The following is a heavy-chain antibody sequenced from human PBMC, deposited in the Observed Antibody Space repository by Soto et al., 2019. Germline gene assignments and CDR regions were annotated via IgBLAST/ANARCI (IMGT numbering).Heavy chain of an antibody. Sequence: GGSLRLSCAASGLSFSSYSMHWVRQAPGKGLEWVTVISHAGTNKFYADSVKGRFTISRDNSKNTLYLEMNSLRLEDTAVYYCASDFWSGYPSFDYWGQGTLVTVSS. D-gene: IGHD3-3*01. CDR2: ISHAGTNK. CDR1: GLSFSSYS. V-gene: IGHV3-30-3*01. J-gene: IGHJ4*02. CDR3: ASDFWSGYPSFDY.